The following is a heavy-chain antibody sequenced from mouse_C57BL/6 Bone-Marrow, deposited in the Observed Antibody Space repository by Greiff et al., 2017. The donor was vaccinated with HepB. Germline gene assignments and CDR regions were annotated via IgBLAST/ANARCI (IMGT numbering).Heavy chain of an antibody. CDR1: GIDFSRYW. V-gene: IGHV4-1*01. D-gene: IGHD1-1*01. Sequence: GIDFSRYWMSWVRRAPGKGLEWIGEINPDSSTINYAPSLKDKFIISRDNAKNTLYLQMSKVRSEDTALYYCARRGNYYGSSPYYYAMDYWGQGTSVTVSS. J-gene: IGHJ4*01. CDR3: ARRGNYYGSSPYYYAMDY. CDR2: INPDSSTI.